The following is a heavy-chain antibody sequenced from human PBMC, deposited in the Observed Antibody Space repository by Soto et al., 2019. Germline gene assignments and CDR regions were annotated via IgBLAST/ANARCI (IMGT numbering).Heavy chain of an antibody. Sequence: GASVKVSCKASGYTFTSYYMHWVRQAPGQGXEWMGIINPSGGSTSYAQKFQGRVTMTRDTSTSTVYMELSSLRSEDTAVYYCARVGYYYDSSGYPDAFDIWGQGTMVTVSS. CDR3: ARVGYYYDSSGYPDAFDI. V-gene: IGHV1-46*01. CDR1: GYTFTSYY. CDR2: INPSGGST. J-gene: IGHJ3*02. D-gene: IGHD3-22*01.